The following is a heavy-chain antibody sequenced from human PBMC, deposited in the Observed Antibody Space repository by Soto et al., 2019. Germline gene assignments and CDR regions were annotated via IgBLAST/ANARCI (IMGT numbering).Heavy chain of an antibody. J-gene: IGHJ4*02. CDR3: AKAPIVGATRPYYFDY. D-gene: IGHD1-26*01. V-gene: IGHV3-23*01. CDR2: LSGSGGST. CDR1: GFTFSSYA. Sequence: GGSLRLSCAASGFTFSSYAMSWVRQAPGKGLEWVSALSGSGGSTYYADSVKGRFTISRDNSKNTLYLQMNSLRAVDTTVYYCAKAPIVGATRPYYFDYWGQGTLVTVSS.